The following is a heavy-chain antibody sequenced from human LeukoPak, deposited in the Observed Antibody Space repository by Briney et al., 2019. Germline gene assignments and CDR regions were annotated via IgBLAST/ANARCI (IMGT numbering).Heavy chain of an antibody. V-gene: IGHV1-8*01. J-gene: IGHJ3*02. CDR3: ARYSVGTYYDFWSGYPSDAFDI. Sequence: ASVKVSCKASGYTFTSYDINWVRQATGQGLEWMGWMNPNSGNTGYAQKFQGRVTMTRNTSISTAYMELSSLRSEDTAVYYCARYSVGTYYDFWSGYPSDAFDIWGQGTMVTVSS. CDR2: MNPNSGNT. CDR1: GYTFTSYD. D-gene: IGHD3-3*01.